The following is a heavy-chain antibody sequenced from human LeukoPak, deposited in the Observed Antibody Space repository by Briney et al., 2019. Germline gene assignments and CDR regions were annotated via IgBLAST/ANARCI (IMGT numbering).Heavy chain of an antibody. CDR1: GFTFSSYA. V-gene: IGHV3-30-3*01. CDR3: AKDSALSAASYYFDY. D-gene: IGHD6-13*01. J-gene: IGHJ4*02. CDR2: ISYDGSNK. Sequence: GGSLRLSCAASGFTFSSYAMHWVRQAPGKGLEWVAVISYDGSNKYYADSVKGRFTISRDNSKNTLHLQMNSLRAEDTAVYYCAKDSALSAASYYFDYWGQGTLVTVSS.